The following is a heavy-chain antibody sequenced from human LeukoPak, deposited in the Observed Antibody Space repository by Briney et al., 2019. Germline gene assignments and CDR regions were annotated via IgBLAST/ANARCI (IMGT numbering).Heavy chain of an antibody. J-gene: IGHJ6*03. Sequence: GASVKVSCKASGYTFTGYYMHWVRQAPGQGLEWMGGIIPIFGTANYAQKFQGRVTITADKSTSTAYMELSSLRSEDTAVYYCARHYYDSSGYYYVGPLSYLYYYYYYMDVWGKGTTVTVSS. CDR3: ARHYYDSSGYYYVGPLSYLYYYYYYMDV. D-gene: IGHD3-22*01. CDR1: GYTFTGYY. CDR2: IIPIFGTA. V-gene: IGHV1-69*06.